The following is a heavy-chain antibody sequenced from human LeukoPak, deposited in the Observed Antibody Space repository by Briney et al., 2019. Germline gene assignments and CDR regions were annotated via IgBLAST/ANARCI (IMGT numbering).Heavy chain of an antibody. D-gene: IGHD3-9*01. J-gene: IGHJ4*02. Sequence: ASETLSLTCAVYGGSFSGYYWSWIRQPPGKGLEWIGYIYYSGSTNYNPSLKSRVTISVDTSKNQFSLKLSSVTAADTAVYYCARTVNADYDILTGYVEGRAYYFDYWGQGTLVTVSS. CDR2: IYYSGST. CDR1: GGSFSGYY. CDR3: ARTVNADYDILTGYVEGRAYYFDY. V-gene: IGHV4-59*08.